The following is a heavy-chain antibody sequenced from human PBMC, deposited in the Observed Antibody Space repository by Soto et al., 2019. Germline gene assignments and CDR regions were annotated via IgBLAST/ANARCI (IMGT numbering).Heavy chain of an antibody. V-gene: IGHV1-2*02. CDR3: AMAVSDSSSSHYYYSGMDV. CDR2: INPNSGGT. D-gene: IGHD6-6*01. J-gene: IGHJ6*02. Sequence: QVQLVQSGAEVKKPGASVKVSCKASGYTFTGYYMHWVRQAPGQGLEWMGWINPNSGGTNYAQKFQGRVTMTRDTSISTAYMELSRLRSDDTAVYYCAMAVSDSSSSHYYYSGMDVWGQGTTVTVSS. CDR1: GYTFTGYY.